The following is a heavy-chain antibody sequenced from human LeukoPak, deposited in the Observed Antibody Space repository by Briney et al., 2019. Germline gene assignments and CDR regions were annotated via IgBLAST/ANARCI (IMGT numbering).Heavy chain of an antibody. CDR1: GGSFSGYS. V-gene: IGHV4-34*01. CDR3: ARFKRAGGWSYFDY. CDR2: VNHTGGI. J-gene: IGHJ4*02. Sequence: SETLSLTCAVYGGSFSGYSWSWIRQSPEKGLEWIGEVNHTGGITYNPSLKSRVTVSIDTSKNQFSLQLSSVTAADTAVYYCARFKRAGGWSYFDYWGQGTLVTVSS. D-gene: IGHD6-19*01.